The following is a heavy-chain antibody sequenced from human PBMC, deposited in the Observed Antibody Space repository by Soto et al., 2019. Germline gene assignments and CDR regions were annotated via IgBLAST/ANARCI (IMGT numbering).Heavy chain of an antibody. D-gene: IGHD4-17*01. J-gene: IGHJ6*02. CDR1: GGSISSYY. CDR3: ARVGRDYGDSIYYYGMDV. CDR2: IYYSGST. V-gene: IGHV4-59*01. Sequence: SETLSLTCTVSGGSISSYYWTWIRQPPGKGLEWIGYIYYSGSTNYNPSLKSRVTISVDTSKNQFSLKLSSVTAADTAVYYCARVGRDYGDSIYYYGMDVWGQGTTVTVSS.